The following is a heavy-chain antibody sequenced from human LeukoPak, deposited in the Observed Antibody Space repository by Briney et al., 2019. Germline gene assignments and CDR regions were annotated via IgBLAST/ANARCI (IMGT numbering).Heavy chain of an antibody. J-gene: IGHJ3*02. CDR1: GFTFSSYS. Sequence: PGGSLRLSCAASGFTFSSYSMNWVRQAPGKGLEWVSVIYSGGSTYYADSVKGRFTISRDNSKNTLYLQMNSLRAEDTAVYYCARERDYPDAFDIWGQGTMVTVSS. CDR3: ARERDYPDAFDI. V-gene: IGHV3-53*01. CDR2: IYSGGST. D-gene: IGHD4-11*01.